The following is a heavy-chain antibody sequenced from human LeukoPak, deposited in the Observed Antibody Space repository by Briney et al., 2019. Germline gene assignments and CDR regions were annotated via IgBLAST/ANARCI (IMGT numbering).Heavy chain of an antibody. CDR2: IIPILGIA. CDR3: ARAKEGYCSSTSCPRSFDP. D-gene: IGHD2-2*01. CDR1: GGTFSSYT. V-gene: IGHV1-69*02. Sequence: GSSVKVSCKASGGTFSSYTISWVRQAPGQGLEWMGRIIPILGIANYAQKFQGRVTITADKSTSTAYMELSSLRSEDTAVYYCARAKEGYCSSTSCPRSFDPWGQVTLVTVSS. J-gene: IGHJ5*02.